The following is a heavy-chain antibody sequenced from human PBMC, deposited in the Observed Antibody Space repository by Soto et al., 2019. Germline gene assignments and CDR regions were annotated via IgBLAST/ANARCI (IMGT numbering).Heavy chain of an antibody. CDR2: IYQSGTT. D-gene: IGHD3-22*01. CDR3: ARDSSGRHDY. J-gene: IGHJ4*02. V-gene: IGHV4-61*01. Sequence: SETLSLTCSVSGGSVRSGSYNWTWIRQPPGKGLEWIGYIYQSGTTNYNASLKSRVTISIDTSKTQFFLNLNSVTAADTAVYYCARDSSGRHDYWGQGTLVTVSS. CDR1: GGSVRSGSYN.